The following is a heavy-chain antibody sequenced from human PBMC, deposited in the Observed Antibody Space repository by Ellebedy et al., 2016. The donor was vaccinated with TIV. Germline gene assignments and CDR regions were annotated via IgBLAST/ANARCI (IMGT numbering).Heavy chain of an antibody. Sequence: SETLSLTXTVSGYSISSGYYWGWIRQPPGKGLEWIGYISYSGATNYNPSLRGRVTISLDTSKNQFSLKVTSVTAADTAEYYCARLPYYGSNSRGAVDIWGQGTMVTVSS. D-gene: IGHD4-23*01. V-gene: IGHV4-61*01. J-gene: IGHJ3*02. CDR2: ISYSGAT. CDR3: ARLPYYGSNSRGAVDI. CDR1: GYSISSGYY.